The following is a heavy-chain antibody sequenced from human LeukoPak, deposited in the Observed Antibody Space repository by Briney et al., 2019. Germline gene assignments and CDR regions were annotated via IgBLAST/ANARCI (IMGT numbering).Heavy chain of an antibody. V-gene: IGHV3-23*01. Sequence: GGSLRLSCAASGFTFSSYGMSWVRQAPGKGLEWVSAITGSGGSTYYADSVKGRFTISRDNSKNTLYLQMNSLRAGDTAVYYCAKLLMAMVRGVDIDCWGQGTLVTVSS. J-gene: IGHJ4*02. CDR1: GFTFSSYG. CDR3: AKLLMAMVRGVDIDC. CDR2: ITGSGGST. D-gene: IGHD3-10*01.